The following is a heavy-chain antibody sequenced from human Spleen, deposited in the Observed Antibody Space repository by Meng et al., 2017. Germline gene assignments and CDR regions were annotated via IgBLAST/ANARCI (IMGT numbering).Heavy chain of an antibody. V-gene: IGHV5-51*01. CDR1: GYSFTNYW. J-gene: IGHJ4*02. D-gene: IGHD3-9*01. CDR3: ARRYYDILTGFWYYFDF. Sequence: GESLKISCKTSGYSFTNYWIGWARQMPGKGLEWMGIIYPGDSDTRYSPSFQGQVTISADKSINTAYLQGSSLKASDTAMYYCARRYYDILTGFWYYFDFWGQGTLVTVSS. CDR2: IYPGDSDT.